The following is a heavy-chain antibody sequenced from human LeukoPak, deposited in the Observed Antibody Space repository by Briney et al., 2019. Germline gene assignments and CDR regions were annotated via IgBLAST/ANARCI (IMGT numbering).Heavy chain of an antibody. Sequence: PLETLSLTCTVSGGSISSGGYYWSWIRQPPGKGLEWIGYIYHSGSTYYNPSLKSRVTISVDRSKNQFSLKLSSVTAADTAVYYCARNVGATTTWGQGTMVTVSS. CDR3: ARNVGATTT. D-gene: IGHD1-26*01. CDR2: IYHSGST. V-gene: IGHV4-30-2*01. J-gene: IGHJ3*01. CDR1: GGSISSGGYY.